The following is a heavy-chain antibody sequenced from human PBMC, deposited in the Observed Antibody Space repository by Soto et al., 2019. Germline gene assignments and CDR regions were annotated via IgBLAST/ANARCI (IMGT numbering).Heavy chain of an antibody. CDR3: ARSISDSQNDYYYYYYMDV. J-gene: IGHJ6*03. V-gene: IGHV1-2*04. CDR1: GYTFTGYY. CDR2: INPNSGGT. D-gene: IGHD2-2*02. Sequence: QVQLVQSGAEVKKPGASVKVSCKASGYTFTGYYMHWVRQAPGQGLEWMGWINPNSGGTNYAQKFQGWVTMTRDTSISTAYMELSRLRSDDTAVYYCARSISDSQNDYYYYYYMDVWGKGTTVTVSS.